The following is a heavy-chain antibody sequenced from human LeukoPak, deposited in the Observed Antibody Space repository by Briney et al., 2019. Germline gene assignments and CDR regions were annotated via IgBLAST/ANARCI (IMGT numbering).Heavy chain of an antibody. CDR3: ARASYSSSWYDYFDY. V-gene: IGHV3-48*03. D-gene: IGHD6-13*01. CDR1: GFTFSSYE. Sequence: GGSLRLSCAASGFTFSSYEMNWVRQAPGKGLEWVSYISSSGSTIYYADSVKGRFTISRDNAKNSLYLQINSLRAEDTAVYYCARASYSSSWYDYFDYWGQGTLVTVSS. CDR2: ISSSGSTI. J-gene: IGHJ4*02.